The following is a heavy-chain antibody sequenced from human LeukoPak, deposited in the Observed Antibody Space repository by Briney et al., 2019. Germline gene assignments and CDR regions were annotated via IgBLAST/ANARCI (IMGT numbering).Heavy chain of an antibody. J-gene: IGHJ3*02. Sequence: GGSLRLSCAASGFTFSSYSMNWVRQAPGEGLEWVSCVSSDSSIIYYADSVKGRLTISRDNAKNSLYLQMNSLRDEDTALYYCARDVAYAFDIWGQGTMVTVSS. V-gene: IGHV3-48*02. CDR3: ARDVAYAFDI. CDR2: VSSDSSII. CDR1: GFTFSSYS.